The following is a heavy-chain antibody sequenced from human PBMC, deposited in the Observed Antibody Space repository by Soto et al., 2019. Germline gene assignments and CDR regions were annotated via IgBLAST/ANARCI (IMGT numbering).Heavy chain of an antibody. J-gene: IGHJ4*02. V-gene: IGHV1-18*01. D-gene: IGHD3-10*01. CDR2: TVAGSGNR. CDR3: TRVAGYGSGSRHFDN. CDR1: GYAFMSYG. Sequence: QVRLMQSGAEVTKPGASVTLSCKTSGYAFMSYGVSWVRLAPGQGLEWMGWTVAGSGNRIYAQKFQDRINMNIDTSTNTGYMELRRLRSDDSALYFCTRVAGYGSGSRHFDNWGQRTLVTVSS.